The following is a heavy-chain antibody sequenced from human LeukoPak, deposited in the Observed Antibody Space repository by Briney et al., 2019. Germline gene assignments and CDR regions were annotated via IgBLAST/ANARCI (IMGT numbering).Heavy chain of an antibody. CDR1: GFTFSSYA. D-gene: IGHD3-22*01. CDR3: AKTSLGVITPLGY. CDR2: ISGSGGST. Sequence: GGSLRLSCAASGFTFSSYAMSWVRQAPGKGLEWVSAISGSGGSTYYADSVTGRFTLSRDNSKNTLYLQMNSLRAEDTAVYYCAKTSLGVITPLGYWGQGTLVTVSS. J-gene: IGHJ4*02. V-gene: IGHV3-23*01.